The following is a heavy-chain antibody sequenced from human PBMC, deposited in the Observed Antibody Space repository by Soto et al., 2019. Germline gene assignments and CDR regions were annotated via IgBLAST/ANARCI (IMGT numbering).Heavy chain of an antibody. D-gene: IGHD2-15*01. V-gene: IGHV3-23*01. CDR2: INGGGGST. J-gene: IGHJ4*02. Sequence: EVQLLEAGGDLIQPGGSLRLSCAASGFTFSSYTMTWVRQAPGKWLEWVSAINGGGGSTYYADSVKCRFTISRDNSKDTLYLQMNSLRAEDTAVYYCAKDKVCSGGSCYYDYWGQGTLVTVSS. CDR3: AKDKVCSGGSCYYDY. CDR1: GFTFSSYT.